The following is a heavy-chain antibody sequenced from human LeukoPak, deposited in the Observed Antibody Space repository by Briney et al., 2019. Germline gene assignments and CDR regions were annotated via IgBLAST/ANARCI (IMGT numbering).Heavy chain of an antibody. CDR2: FDPEDGET. Sequence: ASVKVSCKVSGYTLTELSMHWVRQAPGKGLEWMGGFDPEDGETIYAQKFQGRVTMTEDTSTDTAYMELSSQRSEDTAVYYCATMDYYDSSGTLPLDYWGQGTLVTVSS. D-gene: IGHD3-22*01. J-gene: IGHJ4*02. V-gene: IGHV1-24*01. CDR3: ATMDYYDSSGTLPLDY. CDR1: GYTLTELS.